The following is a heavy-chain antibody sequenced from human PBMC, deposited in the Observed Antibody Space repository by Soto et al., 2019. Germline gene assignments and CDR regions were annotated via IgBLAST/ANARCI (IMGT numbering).Heavy chain of an antibody. D-gene: IGHD2-2*01. V-gene: IGHV3-64*01. J-gene: IGHJ4*02. Sequence: GGSLRLSCAASGFTFSSYAMHWVRQAPGKGLEYVSAISSNGGSTYYANSVKGRFTISRDNSKNTLFLHMGSLRAEDMAVFYCAREGTYCSSTSCHLDYWGQGTLVTVSS. CDR1: GFTFSSYA. CDR3: AREGTYCSSTSCHLDY. CDR2: ISSNGGST.